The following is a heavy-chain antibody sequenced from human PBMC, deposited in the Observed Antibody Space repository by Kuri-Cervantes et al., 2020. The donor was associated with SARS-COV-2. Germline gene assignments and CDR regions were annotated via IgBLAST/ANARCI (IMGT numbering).Heavy chain of an antibody. V-gene: IGHV4-30-2*01. J-gene: IGHJ6*02. D-gene: IGHD4-23*01. Sequence: SETLSLTCAVSGGSISRGGYSWSWIRQPPGKGLEWIGYIYHSGSTYYNPSLKSRVTISVDTSKNQFSLKLSSVTAADTAVYYCARDPTTVVTPAHYYGMDVWAQGTSATFPS. CDR3: ARDPTTVVTPAHYYGMDV. CDR1: GGSISRGGYS. CDR2: IYHSGST.